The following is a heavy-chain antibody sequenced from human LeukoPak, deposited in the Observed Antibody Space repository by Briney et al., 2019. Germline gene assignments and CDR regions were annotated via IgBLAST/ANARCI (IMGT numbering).Heavy chain of an antibody. CDR1: GYTFTGYY. CDR3: ARDISDGDFDYFDY. CDR2: INPNSGGT. Sequence: GASVKVSCKASGYTFTGYYMHWVRQAPGQGLEWMGWINPNSGGTNYAQKFQGRVTMTRDTSISTAYMELSRLRSDDTAVYYCARDISDGDFDYFDYWGQGTLVTVSS. D-gene: IGHD7-27*01. V-gene: IGHV1-2*02. J-gene: IGHJ4*02.